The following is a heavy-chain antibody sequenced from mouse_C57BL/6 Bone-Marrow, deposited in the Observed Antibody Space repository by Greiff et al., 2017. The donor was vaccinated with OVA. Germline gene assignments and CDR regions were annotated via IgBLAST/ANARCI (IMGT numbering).Heavy chain of an antibody. Sequence: VQLQQSGPVLVKPGASVKMSCKASGYTFTDYYMNWVKQSHGKSLEWIGVINPYNGGTSYNQKFKGKATLTVDKSSSTAYMGLNSLTSEDSAVYYCARPTVVDWYFDVWGTGTTVTVSS. CDR1: GYTFTDYY. J-gene: IGHJ1*03. CDR3: ARPTVVDWYFDV. D-gene: IGHD1-1*01. V-gene: IGHV1-19*01. CDR2: INPYNGGT.